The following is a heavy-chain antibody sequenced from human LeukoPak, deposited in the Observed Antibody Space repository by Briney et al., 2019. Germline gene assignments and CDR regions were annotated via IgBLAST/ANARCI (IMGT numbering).Heavy chain of an antibody. D-gene: IGHD3-22*01. CDR3: ARVRYYYDSSSLIPYYYYYYMDV. CDR2: ISTYNGNT. CDR1: GYTFTSYG. J-gene: IGHJ6*03. Sequence: GASVKVSCKASGYTFTSYGISWVRQAPGQGLEWMGWISTYNGNTNYAQKLQGRVTMTTDTSTTTAYMELRSLRSDDTAVYYCARVRYYYDSSSLIPYYYYYYMDVWGKGTTVTISS. V-gene: IGHV1-18*01.